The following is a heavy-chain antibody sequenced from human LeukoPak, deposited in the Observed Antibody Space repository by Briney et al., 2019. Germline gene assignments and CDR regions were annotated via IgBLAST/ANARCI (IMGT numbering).Heavy chain of an antibody. V-gene: IGHV4-31*03. CDR3: ARDYDILTGNFDY. CDR1: GGTISTGGYY. Sequence: PSQTLSLTCTVSGGTISTGGYYWSWIRQHPGKGLEWIGYIYYSGSTNYNPSLKSRVTISVDTSKNQFSLKLSSVTAADTAVYYCARDYDILTGNFDYWGQGTLVTVSS. CDR2: IYYSGST. D-gene: IGHD3-9*01. J-gene: IGHJ4*02.